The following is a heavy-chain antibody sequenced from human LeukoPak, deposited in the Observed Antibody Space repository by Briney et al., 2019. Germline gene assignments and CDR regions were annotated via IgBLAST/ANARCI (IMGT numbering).Heavy chain of an antibody. D-gene: IGHD6-6*01. CDR3: AKERDSSSSDGWLAFDI. CDR1: GFTFSTHA. Sequence: PGGSLRLSCAASGFTFSTHAMGWVRQAPGKGLEWVSGISWNSGSIGYADSVKGRFTISRDNAKNSLYLQMNSLRAEDTALYYCAKERDSSSSDGWLAFDIWGQGTMVTVSS. V-gene: IGHV3-9*01. J-gene: IGHJ3*02. CDR2: ISWNSGSI.